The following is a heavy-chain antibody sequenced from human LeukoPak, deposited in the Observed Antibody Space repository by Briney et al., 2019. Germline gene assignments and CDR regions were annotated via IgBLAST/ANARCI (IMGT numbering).Heavy chain of an antibody. J-gene: IGHJ3*02. CDR1: GYTFTSYA. D-gene: IGHD5-18*01. CDR2: INAGNGDT. Sequence: ASVKVSCKASGYTFTSYAMHWVRQAPGQRLEWVGWINAGNGDTKYSQKFQGRVTITRDTSASTAYMELSSLRSEDTAVYYCARDGGYSYGYGAFDIWGQGTMVTVSS. V-gene: IGHV1-3*01. CDR3: ARDGGYSYGYGAFDI.